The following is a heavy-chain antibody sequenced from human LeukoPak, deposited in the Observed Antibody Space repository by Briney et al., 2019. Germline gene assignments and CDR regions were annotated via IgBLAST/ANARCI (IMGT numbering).Heavy chain of an antibody. Sequence: SVKVSCKASGGTFSSYAISWVRQAPAQGLEWMGRITPIFGKANYAQKFQGRVTITPDEPTSTAYMELSSLRAEDTAVYYCARTHDYGDYPAFDYWGQGTLVTVSS. V-gene: IGHV1-69*13. D-gene: IGHD4-17*01. J-gene: IGHJ4*02. CDR3: ARTHDYGDYPAFDY. CDR1: GGTFSSYA. CDR2: ITPIFGKA.